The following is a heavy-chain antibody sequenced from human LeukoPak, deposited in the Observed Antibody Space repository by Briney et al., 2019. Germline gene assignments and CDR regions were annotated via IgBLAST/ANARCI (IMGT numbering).Heavy chain of an antibody. Sequence: ASVKVSCKASGYTFTGYYMHWVRQAPGLGLEWMGWINPNSGGTNYAQKFQGRVTMTTDTSTSTAYMELRSLRSDDTAVYYCARDDSIAAAGTWFDYWGQGTLVTVSS. D-gene: IGHD6-13*01. CDR2: INPNSGGT. J-gene: IGHJ4*02. CDR1: GYTFTGYY. CDR3: ARDDSIAAAGTWFDY. V-gene: IGHV1-2*02.